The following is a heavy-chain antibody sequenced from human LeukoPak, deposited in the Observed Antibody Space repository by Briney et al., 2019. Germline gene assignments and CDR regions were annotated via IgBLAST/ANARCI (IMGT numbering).Heavy chain of an antibody. Sequence: GESLKISCKGSGYSFTSYWIGWVRQVPGKGLEWMGIIYPGDSDTRYSPSFQGQVTISADKSISTAYLQWSSLKASDTAMYYCARRYSSSSSYYYYYMDVWGKGTTVTVSS. CDR2: IYPGDSDT. D-gene: IGHD6-6*01. CDR3: ARRYSSSSSYYYYYMDV. V-gene: IGHV5-51*01. CDR1: GYSFTSYW. J-gene: IGHJ6*03.